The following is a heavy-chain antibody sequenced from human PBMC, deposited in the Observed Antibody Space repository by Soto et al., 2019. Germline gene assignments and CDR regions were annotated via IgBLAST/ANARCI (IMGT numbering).Heavy chain of an antibody. D-gene: IGHD1-26*01. J-gene: IGHJ4*02. Sequence: QVPLVQSGAEVENPGASVKVSCKASGYTFSNFGINWVRQAPGQGLEWMGWITPYNGNANYAKKYQDRLTVTTDTSTNTAYLELRSLRSDDTAVYFCARARMYSGAYHDYWGQGTLVTVSS. CDR2: ITPYNGNA. CDR3: ARARMYSGAYHDY. V-gene: IGHV1-18*04. CDR1: GYTFSNFG.